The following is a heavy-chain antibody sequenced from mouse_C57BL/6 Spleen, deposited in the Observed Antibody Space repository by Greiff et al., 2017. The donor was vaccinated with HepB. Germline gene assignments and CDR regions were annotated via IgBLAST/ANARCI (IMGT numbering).Heavy chain of an antibody. D-gene: IGHD2-4*01. V-gene: IGHV1-52*01. CDR1: GYTFTSYW. CDR3: ARSSGDYDPFDY. Sequence: QVQLKQPGAELVRPGSSVKLSCKASGYTFTSYWMHWVKQRPIQGLEWIGNIDPSDSETHYNQKFKDKATLTVDKSSSTAYMQLSSLTSEDSAVYYCARSSGDYDPFDYWGQGTTLTVSS. J-gene: IGHJ2*01. CDR2: IDPSDSET.